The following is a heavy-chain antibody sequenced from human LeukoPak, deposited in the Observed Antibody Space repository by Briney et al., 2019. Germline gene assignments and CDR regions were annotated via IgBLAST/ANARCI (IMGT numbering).Heavy chain of an antibody. CDR3: TTGIRGD. V-gene: IGHV3-15*07. J-gene: IGHJ4*02. D-gene: IGHD3-10*01. CDR2: IASKTDGGAT. CDR1: GLTVTNAW. Sequence: KPGGSLRLSCSASGLTVTNAWMNWVRQAPGGGLDWVGRIASKTDGGATDYAAPVKGRFTISRDDSKNTLNLQMNSLKTEDTAVYYCTTGIRGDWGQGTLVTVSS.